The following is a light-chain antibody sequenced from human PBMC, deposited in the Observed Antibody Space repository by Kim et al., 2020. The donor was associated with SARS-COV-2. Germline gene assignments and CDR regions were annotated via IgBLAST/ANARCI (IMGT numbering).Light chain of an antibody. CDR3: SSYTGSNTLI. Sequence: QSVLTQPPSSSGSPGQSVTISCTGTNSDIGRYNYVSWYQNHPGRAPKLMIYDVSRRPSGVPDRFSGSKSGNTASLTVSGLQAEDEADYYCSSYTGSNTLIFGGGTQLTVL. CDR2: DVS. CDR1: NSDIGRYNY. J-gene: IGLJ2*01. V-gene: IGLV2-8*01.